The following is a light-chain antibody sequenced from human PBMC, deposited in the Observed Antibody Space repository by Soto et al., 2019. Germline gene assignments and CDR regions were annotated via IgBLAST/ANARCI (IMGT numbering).Light chain of an antibody. V-gene: IGKV3-15*01. Sequence: EIVMTQSPATLSVSPGERATLSCRASQSVSSKLAWYQQKPGQAPRVLIFGASTRATGIPARFSVSGSGTEFTLTISSLQSEYFAVYFCQNYNDWLPPWTFGLGTRVEIK. CDR1: QSVSSK. J-gene: IGKJ1*01. CDR2: GAS. CDR3: QNYNDWLPPWT.